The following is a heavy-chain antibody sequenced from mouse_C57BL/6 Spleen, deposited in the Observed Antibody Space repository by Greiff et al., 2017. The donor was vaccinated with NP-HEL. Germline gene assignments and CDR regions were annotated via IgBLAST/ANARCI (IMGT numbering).Heavy chain of an antibody. D-gene: IGHD1-1*01. CDR2: IYPGSGST. CDR3: AHYGSSYFDY. V-gene: IGHV1-55*01. J-gene: IGHJ2*01. Sequence: QVQLKQPGAELVKPGASVKMSCKASGYTFTSYWITWVKQRPGQGLEWIGDIYPGSGSTNYNEKFKGKATLTADTSSSTAYMQLSSLTSEDSAVYYCAHYGSSYFDYWGQGTTLTVSS. CDR1: GYTFTSYW.